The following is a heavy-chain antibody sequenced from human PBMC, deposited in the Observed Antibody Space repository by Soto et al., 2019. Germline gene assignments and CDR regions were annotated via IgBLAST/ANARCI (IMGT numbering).Heavy chain of an antibody. CDR2: IYHSGST. D-gene: IGHD3-10*01. J-gene: IGHJ4*02. CDR3: ARRRSGPTFFDY. CDR1: GGSISSYY. V-gene: IGHV4-59*08. Sequence: SETLSLTCTVSGGSISSYYWSWIRQPPGKGLEWIGFIYHSGSTNYSPSLKSRVTISVDTSKNQFSLKLSSVTAADTAVYYCARRRSGPTFFDYWGQGTLVTVSS.